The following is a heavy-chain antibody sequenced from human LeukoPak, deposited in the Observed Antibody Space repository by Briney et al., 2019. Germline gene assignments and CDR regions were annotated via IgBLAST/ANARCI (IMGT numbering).Heavy chain of an antibody. V-gene: IGHV3-21*01. CDR1: GFAFSGYD. CDR3: ARDWRSGTYYLDY. D-gene: IGHD1-26*01. Sequence: GGFLRLSCAASGFAFSGYDMIWVRQTPGKGLQWVSSISRDGINTHYAESVKGRFTISRDNAKNSLYLQMNSLRVEDTAVYFCARDWRSGTYYLDYWGQGTLVTVSS. CDR2: ISRDGINT. J-gene: IGHJ4*02.